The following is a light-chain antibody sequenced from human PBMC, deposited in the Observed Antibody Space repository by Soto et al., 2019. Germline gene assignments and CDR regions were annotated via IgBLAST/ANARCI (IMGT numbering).Light chain of an antibody. J-gene: IGLJ1*01. CDR1: SSDVGGYNY. CDR2: GVT. CDR3: SSYTIASTLLYL. V-gene: IGLV2-14*01. Sequence: QSALTQPASVSGSPGQSITISCTGTSSDVGGYNYVSWYQQHPGIAPKLLIYGVTNRPSGVSTRFSGSKSGNTASLTISGLHAEDEADYHCSSYTIASTLLYLFGTGTKVTVL.